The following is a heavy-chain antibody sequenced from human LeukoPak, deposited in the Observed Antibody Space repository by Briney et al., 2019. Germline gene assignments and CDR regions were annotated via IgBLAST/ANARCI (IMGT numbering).Heavy chain of an antibody. CDR1: GFSFSDSY. Sequence: GGSLRLSCAASGFSFSDSYMSWIRQAPGKGLEWISYISSSGDTIYYADSVKGRFTISRDNAKNSLYLQMNSLRAEDTAVYYCARVYNNWFDPWGQGTLVTVSS. J-gene: IGHJ5*02. V-gene: IGHV3-11*01. CDR3: ARVYNNWFDP. D-gene: IGHD3-10*01. CDR2: ISSSGDTI.